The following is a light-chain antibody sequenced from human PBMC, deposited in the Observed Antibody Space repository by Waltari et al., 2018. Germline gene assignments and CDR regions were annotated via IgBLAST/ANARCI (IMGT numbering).Light chain of an antibody. CDR3: QQYYTTPPT. J-gene: IGKJ5*01. Sequence: DIVMTPSPDSLAVSLGQGAPINCKASQRVLYSPNNKNSLARYQHKPGPPPTLFIYWASTPESAVPDRFSGSGSGTEFTLTISSLQAEDAVVYYCQQYYTTPPTFGHGPRLEIK. CDR2: WAS. V-gene: IGKV4-1*01. CDR1: QRVLYSPNNKNS.